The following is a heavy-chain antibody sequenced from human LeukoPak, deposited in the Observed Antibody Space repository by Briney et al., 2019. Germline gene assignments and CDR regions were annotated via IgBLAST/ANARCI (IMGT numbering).Heavy chain of an antibody. D-gene: IGHD3/OR15-3a*01. CDR3: ARYYFWTGSYFFDY. V-gene: IGHV5-51*01. CDR2: IYPGDSDT. J-gene: IGHJ4*02. Sequence: GESLQISCKTSGFTFTTHWIAWVRQLPGKGLELMGIIYPGDSDTNYSPSFQGQVTISADKSSNTAYLQWSSLKASDTAMYYCARYYFWTGSYFFDYWGQGTLVTVSS. CDR1: GFTFTTHW.